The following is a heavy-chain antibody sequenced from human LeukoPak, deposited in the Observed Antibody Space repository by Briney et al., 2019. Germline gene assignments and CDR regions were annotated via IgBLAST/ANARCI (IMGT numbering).Heavy chain of an antibody. CDR3: ASRRGNSGYDSFDY. V-gene: IGHV4-4*07. D-gene: IGHD5-12*01. Sequence: SETLSLTCSVSGGSISSYYWSWIRQPAGKGLEWIGRIYTSGSTNYNPSLKSRVTMSVDTSKNQFSLKLSSMTAADTAVYYCASRRGNSGYDSFDYWGQGTLVTVSS. CDR2: IYTSGST. CDR1: GGSISSYY. J-gene: IGHJ4*02.